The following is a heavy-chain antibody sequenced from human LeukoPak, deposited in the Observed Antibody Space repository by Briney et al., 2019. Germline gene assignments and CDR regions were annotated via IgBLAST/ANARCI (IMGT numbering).Heavy chain of an antibody. D-gene: IGHD3-10*01. V-gene: IGHV3-53*01. CDR3: AKVGRVWFGELLGLIDY. Sequence: GGSLRLSCAASGFTVSSNYMSWVRQAPGKGLEWVSVIYSGGSTYYADSVKGRFTISRDNSKNTLYLQMNSLRAEDTAVYYCAKVGRVWFGELLGLIDYWGQGTLVTVSS. CDR2: IYSGGST. J-gene: IGHJ4*02. CDR1: GFTVSSNY.